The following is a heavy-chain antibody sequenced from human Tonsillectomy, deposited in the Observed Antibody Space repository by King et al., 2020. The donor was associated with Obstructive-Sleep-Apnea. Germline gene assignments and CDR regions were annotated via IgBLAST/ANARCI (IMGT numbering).Heavy chain of an antibody. Sequence: VQLVESGGGVVQPGRSLRISCAASGFTFSNYALHWVRQAPGKGLEWVAGISLDGTNKKYVDFVGSRFIISRDNSEYMMYLQMNSLRPDDTAVYYCARVRVAQGDLPLWGRGTLVTVSS. D-gene: IGHD3-10*01. CDR1: GFTFSNYA. J-gene: IGHJ2*01. CDR2: ISLDGTNK. V-gene: IGHV3-30*04. CDR3: ARVRVAQGDLPL.